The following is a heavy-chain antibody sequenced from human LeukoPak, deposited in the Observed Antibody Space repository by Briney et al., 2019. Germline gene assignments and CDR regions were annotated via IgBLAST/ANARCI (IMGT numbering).Heavy chain of an antibody. CDR3: AREGYSYAYYFDY. D-gene: IGHD5-18*01. V-gene: IGHV3-7*01. J-gene: IGHJ4*02. CDR1: GSTFSSYW. Sequence: SGGSLRLSCAASGSTFSSYWMSWVRQPPGEGLEWLTNIMQDGSEKNYVDSVKGRFTISRDNAKNSLYLQMNSLRAEDTAVYYCAREGYSYAYYFDYWGQGTLVTVSP. CDR2: IMQDGSEK.